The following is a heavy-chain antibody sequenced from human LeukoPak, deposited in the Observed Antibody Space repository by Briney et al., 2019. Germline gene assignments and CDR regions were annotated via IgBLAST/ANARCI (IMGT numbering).Heavy chain of an antibody. V-gene: IGHV4-59*01. CDR3: AKGKGGMDV. Sequence: SETLSLTCTVSRGLISTYYWSWIRQPPGKGLESIGHIYYTGNTYYNPSLKSRVTISVDTSKNQFSLKLNSVTAADTAVYYCAKGKGGMDVWGKGTTVTVSS. CDR1: RGLISTYY. J-gene: IGHJ6*03. CDR2: IYYTGNT.